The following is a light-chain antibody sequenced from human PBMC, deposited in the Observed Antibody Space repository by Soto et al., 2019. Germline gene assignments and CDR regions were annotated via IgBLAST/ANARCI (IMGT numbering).Light chain of an antibody. CDR3: QQYNNWPQT. J-gene: IGKJ1*01. Sequence: EIVLTQSPGTLSLSPGERATLSCRSSQTVNNNYVASCQEKPGQAPRLLIFRASDKATGIPDRFSGSGSGTEFTLTVSSLQSEDFAVYYCQQYNNWPQTFGQGTKVDIK. CDR1: QTVNNN. V-gene: IGKV3D-15*01. CDR2: RAS.